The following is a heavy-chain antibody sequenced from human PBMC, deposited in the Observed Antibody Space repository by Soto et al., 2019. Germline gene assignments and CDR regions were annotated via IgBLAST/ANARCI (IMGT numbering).Heavy chain of an antibody. Sequence: QVQVVESGGGVVQPGRSLRLSCAASGLTFSSFGMHWVRQAPGKGLEWVSLIWYDGSKKSYGDSVKGRFTISRDNSRNTVYLQMNSLRADYTAVYYCARDASYYSLWSGYYPSRNGMDVWGQGTTVTVSS. D-gene: IGHD3-3*01. V-gene: IGHV3-33*01. CDR3: ARDASYYSLWSGYYPSRNGMDV. J-gene: IGHJ6*02. CDR1: GLTFSSFG. CDR2: IWYDGSKK.